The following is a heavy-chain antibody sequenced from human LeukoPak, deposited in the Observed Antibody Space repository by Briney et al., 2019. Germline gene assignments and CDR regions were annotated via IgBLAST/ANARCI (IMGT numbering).Heavy chain of an antibody. CDR3: AKRGVVIRVILVGFHKEAYYFDS. V-gene: IGHV3-23*01. J-gene: IGHJ4*02. D-gene: IGHD3-22*01. CDR1: GITLSNYG. Sequence: GGSLRLSCAVSGITLSNYGMTWVRQSPGKGLEWVAGISGSGGGTNYADSVKGRFTISRDNSKNTLYLQMNSLRAEDTAVYFCAKRGVVIRVILVGFHKEAYYFDSWGQGALVTVSS. CDR2: ISGSGGGT.